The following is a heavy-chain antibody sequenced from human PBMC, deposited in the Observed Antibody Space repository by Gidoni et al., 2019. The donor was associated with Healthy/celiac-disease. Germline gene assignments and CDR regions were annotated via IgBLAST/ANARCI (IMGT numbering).Heavy chain of an antibody. Sequence: EVQLVESGGGLVQPGGSLRLSCAASGFTFSSYWMHWVRQAPGKGLVWVSRINSDGSSTSYADSVKGRFTISRDNAKNTLYLQMNSLRAEDTAVYYCARGNIVGATAPIDYWGQGTLVTVSS. J-gene: IGHJ4*02. CDR3: ARGNIVGATAPIDY. CDR2: INSDGSST. CDR1: GFTFSSYW. V-gene: IGHV3-74*01. D-gene: IGHD1-26*01.